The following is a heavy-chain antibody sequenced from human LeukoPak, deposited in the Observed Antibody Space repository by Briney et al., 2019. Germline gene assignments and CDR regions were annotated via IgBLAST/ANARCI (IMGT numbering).Heavy chain of an antibody. V-gene: IGHV4-31*03. CDR1: GGSISSGGYY. Sequence: SETLSLTCTVSGGSISSGGYYWSWIRQHPGKGLEWIGYIYYSGSTYYNPSLKSRVTISVDTSKNQFSLKLSSVTAADTAVYYCARIVTMALTGGWFDPWGQGTLVTVSS. CDR3: ARIVTMALTGGWFDP. D-gene: IGHD3-10*01. CDR2: IYYSGST. J-gene: IGHJ5*02.